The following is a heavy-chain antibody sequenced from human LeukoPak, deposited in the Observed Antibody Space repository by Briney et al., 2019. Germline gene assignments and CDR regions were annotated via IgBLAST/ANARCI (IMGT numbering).Heavy chain of an antibody. Sequence: GGSLRLSCAASGFTFSSYGMHWVRQAPGKGLEWVAFIRYDGSNKYYADSVKGRFTISRDNSKNTLYLQMNTLGAEDTAVYYCASRGNTYYYDSSGYYPFDYWGQGTLVTVSS. D-gene: IGHD3-22*01. CDR3: ASRGNTYYYDSSGYYPFDY. CDR2: IRYDGSNK. CDR1: GFTFSSYG. V-gene: IGHV3-30*02. J-gene: IGHJ4*02.